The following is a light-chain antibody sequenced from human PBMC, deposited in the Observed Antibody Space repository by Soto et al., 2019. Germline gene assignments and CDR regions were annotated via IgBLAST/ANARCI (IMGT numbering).Light chain of an antibody. CDR2: AAS. Sequence: DIQMTQSPSSLSASVGDRVIITCRASQGIRSDLGWYQQKPGKAPNRLIYAASSLQSGVPSRFSGSGSGTEFTLTINNLQPEDFATYYCLQHNSYPLTFGQGTKVEIK. CDR1: QGIRSD. CDR3: LQHNSYPLT. V-gene: IGKV1-17*02. J-gene: IGKJ1*01.